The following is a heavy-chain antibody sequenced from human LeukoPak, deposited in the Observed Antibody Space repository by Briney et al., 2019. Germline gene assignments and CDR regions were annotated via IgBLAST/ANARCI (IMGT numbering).Heavy chain of an antibody. CDR1: GFTFGSYA. CDR2: ILGSGGSP. J-gene: IGHJ4*02. Sequence: GGCLRLSCEASGFTFGSYAMYWVRQAPGKGREWVAGILGSGGSPHYADSVRGRFTISRDNSKNTVYLQINSLRADDTAVYYCGKTTTGYSSGQKPAWPVDSWGQGTLVTVSS. CDR3: GKTTTGYSSGQKPAWPVDS. V-gene: IGHV3-23*01. D-gene: IGHD5-18*01.